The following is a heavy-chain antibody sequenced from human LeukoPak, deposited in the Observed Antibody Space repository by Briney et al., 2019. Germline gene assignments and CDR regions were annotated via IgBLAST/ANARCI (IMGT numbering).Heavy chain of an antibody. CDR1: GGSFSGYY. D-gene: IGHD4-17*01. V-gene: IGHV4-34*01. J-gene: IGHJ6*03. CDR2: VNHSGST. CDR3: ARGLGRIGATVTTEGGPYYYYMDV. Sequence: SETLSLTCAVYGGSFSGYYWSWIRQPPGKGLEWIGEVNHSGSTNYNPSLKSRVTISVDTSKNQFSLKLSSVTAADTAVYYCARGLGRIGATVTTEGGPYYYYMDVWGKGTTVTVSS.